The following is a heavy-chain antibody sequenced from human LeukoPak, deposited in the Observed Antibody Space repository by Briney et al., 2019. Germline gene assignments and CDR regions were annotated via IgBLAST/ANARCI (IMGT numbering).Heavy chain of an antibody. V-gene: IGHV3-74*01. CDR1: GFTFSNYW. D-gene: IGHD3-22*01. CDR2: INGDGSST. CDR3: ARFDWEYITMTLDV. J-gene: IGHJ6*04. Sequence: PGGSLRLSCAASGFTFSNYWMHWVRQAPGKGLVWVSRINGDGSSTSYADSVEGRFTISRDNAKNTLYLQMNSLRAEDTAVYYCARFDWEYITMTLDVWGKGTTVTVSS.